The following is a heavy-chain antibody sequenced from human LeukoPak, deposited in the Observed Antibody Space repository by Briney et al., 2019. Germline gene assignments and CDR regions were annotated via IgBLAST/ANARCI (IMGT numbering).Heavy chain of an antibody. J-gene: IGHJ3*02. Sequence: PGGSLRLSCSAPGFTFSSYGMNWVRQAPGKGLVWVSRINSDGSSTCYADSVKGRFTISRDNAKNTLYLQMNSLRAEDTAVYYCAFLFITPDAFDIWGQGTMVTVSS. CDR2: INSDGSST. CDR1: GFTFSSYG. CDR3: AFLFITPDAFDI. V-gene: IGHV3-74*01. D-gene: IGHD2-15*01.